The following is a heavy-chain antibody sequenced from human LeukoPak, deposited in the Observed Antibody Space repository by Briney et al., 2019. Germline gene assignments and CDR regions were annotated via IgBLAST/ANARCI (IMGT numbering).Heavy chain of an antibody. J-gene: IGHJ6*02. D-gene: IGHD2-8*01. V-gene: IGHV1-46*01. CDR3: ASVYLYGMDV. CDR1: GYTFASYY. Sequence: EASVKVSCKASGYTFASYYMHWVRQAPGQGLEWMGIINPSGGSTNYAQKFQGRVTMTRDTPTNTVYMELSSLRTEDTAVYYCASVYLYGMDVWGQGTTVTVSS. CDR2: INPSGGST.